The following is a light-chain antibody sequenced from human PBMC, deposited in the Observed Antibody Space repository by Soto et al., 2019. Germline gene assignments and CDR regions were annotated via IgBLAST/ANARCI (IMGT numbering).Light chain of an antibody. J-gene: IGKJ1*01. Sequence: DIMMTQSPDSLSVSLGERATINFKFSYSVLYSSNNRNYLAWYQQKPRQPPKLLIYWASTRESGVPSRFSGSGSGTDFTLTISSLQAEDMAVYYCQQYYDTPWTFGQGTKVDI. CDR1: YSVLYSSNNRNY. CDR2: WAS. CDR3: QQYYDTPWT. V-gene: IGKV4-1*01.